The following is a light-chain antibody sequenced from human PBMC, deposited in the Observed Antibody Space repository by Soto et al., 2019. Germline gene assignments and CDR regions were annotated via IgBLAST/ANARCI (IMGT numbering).Light chain of an antibody. V-gene: IGKV3-15*01. Sequence: EIVMTQSPATLSVSPGERATLSCRASQSVSSNLARYQQKPGQAPRLLISGASTRATGIPARFSGSGSGTEFTLTISGLQSEDFAVYYCQQSDNWPPYTFGQGTQLEIK. CDR3: QQSDNWPPYT. J-gene: IGKJ2*01. CDR1: QSVSSN. CDR2: GAS.